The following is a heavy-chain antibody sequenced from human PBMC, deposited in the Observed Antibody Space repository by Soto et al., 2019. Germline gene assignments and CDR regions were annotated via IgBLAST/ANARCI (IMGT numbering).Heavy chain of an antibody. J-gene: IGHJ5*02. V-gene: IGHV4-59*08. D-gene: IGHD2-2*01. Sequence: PSETLSLTCTVSGGSFSRNYWAWIRQPPGKGLEWVGYIYFGGTTSYNPSLKSRVTISLETSNSQFSLRLSSVTAADTAVYYCARHGAYHQSLDPWGPGTSVTVS. CDR1: GGSFSRNY. CDR3: ARHGAYHQSLDP. CDR2: IYFGGTT.